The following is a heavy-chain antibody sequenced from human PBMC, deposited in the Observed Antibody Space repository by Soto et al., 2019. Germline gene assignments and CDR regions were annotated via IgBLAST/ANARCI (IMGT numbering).Heavy chain of an antibody. D-gene: IGHD5-12*01. CDR2: INPNSGGT. CDR1: GYTFTGYY. CDR3: ARDFLPSGYVGP. J-gene: IGHJ5*02. Sequence: ASVKVSCKASGYTFTGYYMHWVRQAPGQGLEWMGWINPNSGGTNYAQKFQGRVTMTRDTSISTAYMELSRLRSDDTAVYYCARDFLPSGYVGPWGQGTQVTVSS. V-gene: IGHV1-2*02.